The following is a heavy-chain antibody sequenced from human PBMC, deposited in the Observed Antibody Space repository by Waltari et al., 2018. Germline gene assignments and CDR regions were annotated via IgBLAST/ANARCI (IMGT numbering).Heavy chain of an antibody. CDR3: ATYVGASVGTAAFDV. V-gene: IGHV4-39*01. J-gene: IGHJ3*01. CDR2: ISYSGAT. CDR1: GGSITTSRLY. Sequence: QLHLQESGPGLVKPSETLSLTCRVSGGSITTSRLYWGWIRQPPGKGLEWTGTISYSGATYYNPSLRSRVTISLDTSKNQFSLKLNSVTAADTAVYYCATYVGASVGTAAFDVWGQGTMVTVSS. D-gene: IGHD3-16*01.